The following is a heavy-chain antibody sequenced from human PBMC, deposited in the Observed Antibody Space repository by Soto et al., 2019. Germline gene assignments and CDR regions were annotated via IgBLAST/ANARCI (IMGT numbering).Heavy chain of an antibody. CDR3: ARPEWFGETPYGMDV. J-gene: IGHJ6*02. CDR2: IYYSGST. V-gene: IGHV4-39*01. D-gene: IGHD3-10*01. CDR1: GGSISSSSYY. Sequence: QLQLQESGPGLVKPSETLSLTCTVSGGSISSSSYYWGWIRQPPGKGLEWIGSIYYSGSTYYNPSLKSRVTISVDTSKNQFSLKLSSVTAADTAVYYCARPEWFGETPYGMDVWGQGTTVTVSS.